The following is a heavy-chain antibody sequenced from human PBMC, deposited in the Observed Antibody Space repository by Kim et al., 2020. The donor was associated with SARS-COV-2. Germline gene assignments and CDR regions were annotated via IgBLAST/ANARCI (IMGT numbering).Heavy chain of an antibody. CDR2: IIPILGIA. CDR3: ARLEGREQLVGFAFDI. D-gene: IGHD6-6*01. V-gene: IGHV1-69*04. J-gene: IGHJ3*02. Sequence: SVKVSCKASGGTFSSYAISWVRQAPGQGLEWMGRIIPILGIANYAQKFQGRVTITADKSTSTAYMELSSLRSEDTAVYYCARLEGREQLVGFAFDIWGQGTMVTVSS. CDR1: GGTFSSYA.